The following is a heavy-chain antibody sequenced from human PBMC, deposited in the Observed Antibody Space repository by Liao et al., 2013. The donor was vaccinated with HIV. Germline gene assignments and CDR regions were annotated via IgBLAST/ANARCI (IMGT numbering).Heavy chain of an antibody. CDR2: IYTSGST. CDR3: ARSTTVTTFGLGEYFQH. V-gene: IGHV4-4*07. CDR1: GGSISFYY. J-gene: IGHJ1*01. D-gene: IGHD4-17*01. Sequence: QVQLQESGPGLVKPSETLSLTCTVSGGSISFYYWSWIRQPAGKGLEWIGRIYTSGSTNYNPSLKSRVTMSVDTSKNQFSLKLSSVTAADTAVYYCARSTTVTTFGLGEYFQHWGQGTLVTVSS.